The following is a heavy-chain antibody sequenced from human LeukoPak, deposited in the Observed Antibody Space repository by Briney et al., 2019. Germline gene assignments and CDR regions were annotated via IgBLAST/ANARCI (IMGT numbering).Heavy chain of an antibody. D-gene: IGHD2-15*01. V-gene: IGHV4-39*01. CDR1: GSSISSSSYY. CDR2: IYYSGST. J-gene: IGHJ5*02. CDR3: ARPNLGYCSGGSCYRYNWFDP. Sequence: SETLSLTCTVSGSSISSSSYYWGWIRQPPGKGLEWIGSIYYSGSTYYNPSLKSRVTISVDTSKNQFSLKLSSVTAADTAVYYCARPNLGYCSGGSCYRYNWFDPWGQGTLVTVSS.